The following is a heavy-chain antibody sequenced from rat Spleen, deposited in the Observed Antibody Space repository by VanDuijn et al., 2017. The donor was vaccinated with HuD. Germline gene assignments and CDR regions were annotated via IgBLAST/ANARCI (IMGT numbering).Heavy chain of an antibody. CDR1: QFTFTNYG. CDR3: TTQTGSSYFDY. CDR2: IRYDGSST. D-gene: IGHD5-1*01. J-gene: IGHJ2*01. Sequence: EVQLVESGGGLVQPGRSLKLSCAASQFTFTNYGMAWVRQGPTKGLEWVAAIRYDGSSTYYRDSVKGRFTISRDNAESTLYLQMNSLRSEDTATYYCTTQTGSSYFDYWGQGVMVTVSS. V-gene: IGHV5-29*01.